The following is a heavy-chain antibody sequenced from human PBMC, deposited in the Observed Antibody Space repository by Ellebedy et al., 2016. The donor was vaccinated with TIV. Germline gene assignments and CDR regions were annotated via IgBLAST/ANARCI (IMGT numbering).Heavy chain of an antibody. Sequence: GGSLRLXXAASGFTFSSYAMHWVRQAPGKGLEWVAVISYDGSNKYYADSVKGRFTISRDNSKNTLYLQMNSLRAEDTAVYYCARDDVVVVADDVFDNWGQGTMVTVSS. D-gene: IGHD2-15*01. CDR1: GFTFSSYA. V-gene: IGHV3-30-3*01. J-gene: IGHJ3*02. CDR3: ARDDVVVVADDVFDN. CDR2: ISYDGSNK.